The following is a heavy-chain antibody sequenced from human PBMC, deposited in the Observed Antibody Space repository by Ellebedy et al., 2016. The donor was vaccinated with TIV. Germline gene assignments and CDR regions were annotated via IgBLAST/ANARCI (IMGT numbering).Heavy chain of an antibody. D-gene: IGHD3-3*01. V-gene: IGHV3-11*01. J-gene: IGHJ2*01. CDR1: GFTFSDSW. Sequence: GESPKISXAASGFTFSDSWMSWVRQAPGKGLEWISYISNSGSSIYYADSVKGRFTISRDTAKNSLYLQMNSLRAEDTAVYYCARFPSAWYFDLWGRGTLVSVSS. CDR2: ISNSGSSI. CDR3: ARFPSAWYFDL.